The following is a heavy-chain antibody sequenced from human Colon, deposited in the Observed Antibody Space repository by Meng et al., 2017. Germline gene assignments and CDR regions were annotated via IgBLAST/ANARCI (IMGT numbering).Heavy chain of an antibody. D-gene: IGHD2-15*01. CDR3: SSLLTLDY. CDR1: AGPFSGYY. CDR2: INHSGDT. J-gene: IGHJ4*02. Sequence: QVPIQQWGPGRLKPSETLTLTCAINAGPFSGYYGSWIRQAPGKGLELIGEINHSGDTHYNPSLKIRVSMSFDTSKKQFSLHLSSVTAADTAVYYCSSLLTLDYWGPGTLVTVSS. V-gene: IGHV4-34*02.